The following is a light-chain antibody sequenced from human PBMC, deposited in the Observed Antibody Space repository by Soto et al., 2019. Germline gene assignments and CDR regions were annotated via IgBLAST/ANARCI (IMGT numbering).Light chain of an antibody. J-gene: IGKJ2*01. V-gene: IGKV3-20*01. CDR1: QSVSDNN. Sequence: EVVLTQSPGTLSLSPGERGTLSCRASQSVSDNNLAWYQLRPGQAPRLLIYGASRRASGTPDRFSGSGSGTDFTLTITRLEPEDFAVYYCQQYGSSLYTFGPGTKVEI. CDR2: GAS. CDR3: QQYGSSLYT.